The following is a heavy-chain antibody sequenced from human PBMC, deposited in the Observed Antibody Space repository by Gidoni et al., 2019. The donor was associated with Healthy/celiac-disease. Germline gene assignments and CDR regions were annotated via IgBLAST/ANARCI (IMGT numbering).Heavy chain of an antibody. Sequence: DHTGYAQKFQSRVTMTRNTSISTTYMELSSLRSEDTAVYYCARGSHSSSYDYWGQGTLVTVSS. CDR2: DHT. V-gene: IGHV1-8*01. J-gene: IGHJ4*02. CDR3: ARGSHSSSYDY. D-gene: IGHD6-13*01.